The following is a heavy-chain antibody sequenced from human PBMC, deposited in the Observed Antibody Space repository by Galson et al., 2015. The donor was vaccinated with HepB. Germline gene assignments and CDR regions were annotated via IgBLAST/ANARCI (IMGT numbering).Heavy chain of an antibody. V-gene: IGHV3-48*04. CDR2: ISSSSSTI. CDR1: GFTFSSYS. D-gene: IGHD5-24*01. CDR3: ARPRSRRDGYIDY. Sequence: SLRLSCAASGFTFSSYSMNRVRQAPGKGLEWVSYISSSSSTIYYADSVKGRFTISRDNAKNSLYLQMNSLRAEDTAVYYCARPRSRRDGYIDYWGQGTLVTVSS. J-gene: IGHJ4*02.